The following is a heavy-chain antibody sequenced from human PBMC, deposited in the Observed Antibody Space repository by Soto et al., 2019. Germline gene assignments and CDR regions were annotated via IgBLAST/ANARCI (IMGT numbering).Heavy chain of an antibody. CDR2: IVPLSGTP. D-gene: IGHD2-21*01. CDR3: AREWMHMSRGGFFDY. J-gene: IGHJ4*02. V-gene: IGHV1-69*06. Sequence: QVRLVQSGAEVKKPGSSVKLSCKVSGGNSNSYSIAWVRQAPGQGLQWLGTIVPLSGTPNHAQQFQARVTITPDTATNTAYLELSSLSSEDTAIYYCAREWMHMSRGGFFDYWGQGSLVTISS. CDR1: GGNSNSYS.